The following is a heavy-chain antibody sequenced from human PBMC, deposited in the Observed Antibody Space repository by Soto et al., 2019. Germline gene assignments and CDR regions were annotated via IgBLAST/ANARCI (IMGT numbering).Heavy chain of an antibody. CDR3: ARDLRQQLVPRGMDV. D-gene: IGHD6-13*01. Sequence: GASVKVSCKASGCTFTSYGISWVRQAPGQGLEWMGWISAYNGNTNYAQKLQGRVTMTTDTSTSTAYMELRSLRSDDTAVYYCARDLRQQLVPRGMDVWGQGTTVTVSS. V-gene: IGHV1-18*01. CDR1: GCTFTSYG. J-gene: IGHJ6*02. CDR2: ISAYNGNT.